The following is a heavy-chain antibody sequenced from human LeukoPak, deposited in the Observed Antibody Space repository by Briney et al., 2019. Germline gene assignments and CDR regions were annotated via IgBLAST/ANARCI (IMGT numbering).Heavy chain of an antibody. Sequence: GRSLRLSCAASGFTFSSYGMHWVRQAPGKGLEWVAIISYDGSNKYYADSVKGRFTISRDNSKNTLYLQMNSLRAEDTAVYYCAKRGESSSWYFDYWGQGTLVTVSS. D-gene: IGHD6-13*01. V-gene: IGHV3-30*18. J-gene: IGHJ4*02. CDR3: AKRGESSSWYFDY. CDR2: ISYDGSNK. CDR1: GFTFSSYG.